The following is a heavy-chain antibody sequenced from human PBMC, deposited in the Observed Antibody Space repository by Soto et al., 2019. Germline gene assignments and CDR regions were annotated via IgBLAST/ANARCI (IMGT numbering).Heavy chain of an antibody. CDR1: GFTFSDYY. CDR2: ISSSGTDE. Sequence: VQLVESGGGLVQAGGSLRLSCAASGFTFSDYYMSWVRQAPGRGLEWVSYISSSGTDEYYADSVKRRFIISRANAKNSLYLQMSSLRAEDTAIYFCARDSPPYDNSGFYLDYWGQGTLVTVSS. J-gene: IGHJ4*02. D-gene: IGHD3-22*01. V-gene: IGHV3-11*01. CDR3: ARDSPPYDNSGFYLDY.